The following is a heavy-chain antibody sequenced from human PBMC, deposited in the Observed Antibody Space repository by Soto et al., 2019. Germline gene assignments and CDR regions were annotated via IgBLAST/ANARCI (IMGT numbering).Heavy chain of an antibody. D-gene: IGHD2-2*01. CDR2: IYSGGST. J-gene: IGHJ4*02. Sequence: GGSLRLSCAASGFTVSSNYMSWVRQAPGKGLERVSVIYSGGSTYYADSVKGRFTISRDNSKNTLYLQMNTLRAEDTAVYYCARTVVATPYYFDYWGQGTLVTVSS. CDR3: ARTVVATPYYFDY. V-gene: IGHV3-53*01. CDR1: GFTVSSNY.